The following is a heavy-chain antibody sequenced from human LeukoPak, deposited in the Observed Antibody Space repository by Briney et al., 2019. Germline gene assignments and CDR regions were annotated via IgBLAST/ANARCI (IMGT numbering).Heavy chain of an antibody. V-gene: IGHV3-48*04. Sequence: GGSLRLSCAASGFTFSSYSMNWVRQAPGKGLEWVSYISSSSSTIYYADSVKGRFTISRDNAKNSLYLQMNSLRAEDTAVYYCARDDTRYYCDSSGYYFDYWGQGTLVTVSS. CDR3: ARDDTRYYCDSSGYYFDY. J-gene: IGHJ4*02. CDR2: ISSSSSTI. CDR1: GFTFSSYS. D-gene: IGHD3-22*01.